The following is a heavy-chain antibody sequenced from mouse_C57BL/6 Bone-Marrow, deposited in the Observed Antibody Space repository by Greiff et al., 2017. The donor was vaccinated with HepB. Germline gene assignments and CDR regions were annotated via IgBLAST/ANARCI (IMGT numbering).Heavy chain of an antibody. J-gene: IGHJ2*01. CDR2: INYDGSST. V-gene: IGHV5-16*01. Sequence: EVKVVESEGGLVQPGSSMKLSCTASGFTFSDYYMAWVRQVPEKGLEWVANINYDGSSTYYLDSLKSRFIISRDNAKNILYLQMSSLKSEDTATYYCARGGTTVVPYFDYWGQGTTLTVSS. CDR1: GFTFSDYY. D-gene: IGHD1-1*01. CDR3: ARGGTTVVPYFDY.